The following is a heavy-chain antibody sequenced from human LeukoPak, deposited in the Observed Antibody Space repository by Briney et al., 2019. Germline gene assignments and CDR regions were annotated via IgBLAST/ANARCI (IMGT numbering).Heavy chain of an antibody. D-gene: IGHD3-10*01. J-gene: IGHJ5*02. CDR3: AKDSGWIGP. V-gene: IGHV3-30*02. CDR2: IRYDGSKR. CDR1: GFTFSTYG. Sequence: GGSLRLSCAASGFTFSTYGMHWVRQAPGKGLEWVTFIRYDGSKRYYADSVKGRFTISRDNSKNTLYLQMNSLRAEDTAVYYCAKDSGWIGPWGQGTLVTVSS.